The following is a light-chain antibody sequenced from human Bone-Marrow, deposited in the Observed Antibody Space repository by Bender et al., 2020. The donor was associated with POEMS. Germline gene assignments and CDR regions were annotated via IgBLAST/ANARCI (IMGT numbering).Light chain of an antibody. CDR1: SSDVGGDNL. CDR3: CSYVGSTTSV. J-gene: IGLJ3*02. Sequence: QSALTQPASVSGSPGQSITISCTGTSSDVGGDNLVSWYQQHPGKAPKLILFDDTERPSTISNRFSGSMSDNTASLTISGLQAEDEADYYCCSYVGSTTSVFGGGTKLTVL. V-gene: IGLV2-23*01. CDR2: DDT.